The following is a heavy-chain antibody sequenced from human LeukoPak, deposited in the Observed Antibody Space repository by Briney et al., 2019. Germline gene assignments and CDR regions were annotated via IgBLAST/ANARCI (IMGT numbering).Heavy chain of an antibody. J-gene: IGHJ6*03. CDR3: ARRRFGGLDYYYYMDV. Sequence: SETLSLTCAVYGGSFSDYYWTWIRQSPGKGLEWIGEINHGGSANYNPSLRSRVTILVDASKNQFSLKVSSVTAADTAVYYCARRRFGGLDYYYYMDVWGKGTTVTVSS. CDR2: INHGGSA. V-gene: IGHV4-34*01. CDR1: GGSFSDYY. D-gene: IGHD3-16*01.